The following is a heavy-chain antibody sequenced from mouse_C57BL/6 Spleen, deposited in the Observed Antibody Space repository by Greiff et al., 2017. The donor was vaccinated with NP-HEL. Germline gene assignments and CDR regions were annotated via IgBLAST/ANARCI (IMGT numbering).Heavy chain of an antibody. Sequence: QVQLKQSGPGLVQPSQSLSITCTVSGFSLTSYGVHWVRQSPGKGLEWLGVIWSGGSTDYNAAFISRLSISKDNSKSQVFFKMNSLQADDTAIYYCARDSSGYAPAYWGQGTLVTVSA. CDR3: ARDSSGYAPAY. J-gene: IGHJ3*01. V-gene: IGHV2-2*01. D-gene: IGHD3-2*02. CDR2: IWSGGST. CDR1: GFSLTSYG.